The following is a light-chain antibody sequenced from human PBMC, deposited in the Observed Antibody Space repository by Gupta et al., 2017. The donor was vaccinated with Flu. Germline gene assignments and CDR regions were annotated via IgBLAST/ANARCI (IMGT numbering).Light chain of an antibody. CDR3: QQSDTFPIT. CDR1: QDIDRW. CDR2: VAS. V-gene: IGKV1-12*01. J-gene: IGKJ5*01. Sequence: PSSVSASVGDRVTITCRASQDIDRWLAWYQQQPGKAPKLLIHVASSSQSGVPSRFSGSGSGTDFTLTISGLQPEDFATYYCQQSDTFPITFGQGTRLEMK.